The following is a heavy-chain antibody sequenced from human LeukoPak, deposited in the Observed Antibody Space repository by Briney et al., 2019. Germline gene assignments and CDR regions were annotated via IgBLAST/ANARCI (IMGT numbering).Heavy chain of an antibody. CDR2: INPNSGGT. D-gene: IGHD3-10*01. V-gene: IGHV1-2*02. CDR3: ARDPKYGSGSSTFDTFDI. J-gene: IGHJ3*02. Sequence: ASVKGSCKASGYTFTGYYIHWVRQAPGQGLEWMGWINPNSGGTSYAQKFQGRVTMTRDTSISTAYMELSRLRSDDTAVYYCARDPKYGSGSSTFDTFDIWGQGTMVTVSS. CDR1: GYTFTGYY.